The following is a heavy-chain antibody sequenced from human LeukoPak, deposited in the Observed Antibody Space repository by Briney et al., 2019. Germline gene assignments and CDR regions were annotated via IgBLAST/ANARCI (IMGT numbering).Heavy chain of an antibody. CDR2: ISGSGAST. CDR3: AKGRGSPYYFEY. J-gene: IGHJ4*02. D-gene: IGHD1-26*01. CDR1: GFTFSSFA. V-gene: IGHV3-23*01. Sequence: GGSLRLSCAASGFTFSSFAMTWVPQAPGKGLEWVLAISGSGASTYYADSVKGRFTISRDNSKNTLYLQMNSLRAEDTAVYYCAKGRGSPYYFEYWGQGTLVTVSS.